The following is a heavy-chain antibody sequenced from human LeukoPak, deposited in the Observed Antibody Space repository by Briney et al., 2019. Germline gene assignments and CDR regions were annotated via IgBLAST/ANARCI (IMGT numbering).Heavy chain of an antibody. CDR3: AKDAYYDILTGYFYFDY. J-gene: IGHJ4*02. CDR1: GFTFSSYA. D-gene: IGHD3-9*01. Sequence: GGSLRLSCAASGFTFSSYAMSWVRQAPGKGLEWVSAISGSGGSTYYADSVKGRFTISRDSSKNTLYLQMNSLRAEDTAVYYCAKDAYYDILTGYFYFDYWGQGTLVTVSS. CDR2: ISGSGGST. V-gene: IGHV3-23*01.